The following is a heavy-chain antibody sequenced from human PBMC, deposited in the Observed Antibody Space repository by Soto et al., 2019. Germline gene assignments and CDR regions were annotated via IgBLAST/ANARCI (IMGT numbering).Heavy chain of an antibody. CDR2: VTYTGNT. Sequence: QVQLQESGPGLMQPSQTLSLTCTVSGGSIGSGGYWWSWIRQHPGRGLEWIGFVTYTGNTQYTPSLKSRVNISVDTYTKQFSLKLRAVTAADTAVYYCARGPLVWGQGTLVTVSS. CDR1: GGSIGSGGYW. J-gene: IGHJ4*02. V-gene: IGHV4-31*03. CDR3: ARGPLV.